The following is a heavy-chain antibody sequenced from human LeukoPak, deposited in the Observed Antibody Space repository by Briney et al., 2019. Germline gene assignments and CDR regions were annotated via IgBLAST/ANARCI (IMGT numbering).Heavy chain of an antibody. J-gene: IGHJ4*02. CDR1: GGSISSYY. CDR3: ARGPSGSAWPFDY. Sequence: PSETLSLTCTVSGGSISSYYWSWIRQPPGKGLEWIGYIYYSGSTNYNPSPKSRVTISVDTSKNQFSLKLSSVTAADTAVYYCARGPSGSAWPFDYWGQGTLVTVSS. V-gene: IGHV4-59*01. D-gene: IGHD1-26*01. CDR2: IYYSGST.